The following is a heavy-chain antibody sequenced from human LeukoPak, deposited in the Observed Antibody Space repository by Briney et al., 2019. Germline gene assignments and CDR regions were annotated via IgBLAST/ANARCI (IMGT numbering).Heavy chain of an antibody. CDR3: ARRAGNFYAFDI. CDR1: GGTFSSYA. CDR2: IIPIFGTA. V-gene: IGHV1-69*13. D-gene: IGHD6-19*01. Sequence: SVKVSCKASGGTFSSYAISWVRQAPGQGLEWMGGIIPIFGTANYAQKFQGRVTITADGSTSTAYMELSSLRSEDTAVYYCARRAGNFYAFDIWGQGTMVTVSS. J-gene: IGHJ3*02.